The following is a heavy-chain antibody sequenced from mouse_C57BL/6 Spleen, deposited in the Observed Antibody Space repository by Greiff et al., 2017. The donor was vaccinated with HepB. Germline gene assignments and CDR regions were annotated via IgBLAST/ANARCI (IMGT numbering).Heavy chain of an antibody. CDR1: GYTFTSYW. CDR2: IYPGSGST. CDR3: ARWNYDYDGEGFDY. D-gene: IGHD2-4*01. V-gene: IGHV1-55*01. J-gene: IGHJ2*01. Sequence: VQLQQPGAELVKPGASVKMSCKASGYTFTSYWITWVKQRPGQGLEWIGDIYPGSGSTNYNEKFKSKATLTVDTSSSTAYMQLSSLTSEDAAFYYCARWNYDYDGEGFDYWGQGTTLTVSS.